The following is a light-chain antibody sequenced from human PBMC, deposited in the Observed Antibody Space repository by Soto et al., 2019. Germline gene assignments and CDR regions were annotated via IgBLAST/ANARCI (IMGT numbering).Light chain of an antibody. CDR1: SSDVGGYNY. Sequence: QSALTQPASVSGSPGQSITISCTGTSSDVGGYNYVSWCQQHPGKAPKLMIYEVSNRPSGVSIRFSGSKSGNTASLTISGLQAEDEADYYCSSYTSSSTLYVFGTGTKLTVL. V-gene: IGLV2-14*01. CDR3: SSYTSSSTLYV. CDR2: EVS. J-gene: IGLJ1*01.